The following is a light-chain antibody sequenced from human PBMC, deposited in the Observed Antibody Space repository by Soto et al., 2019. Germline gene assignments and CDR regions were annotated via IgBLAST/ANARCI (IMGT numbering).Light chain of an antibody. CDR3: QQYYSTPLT. Sequence: DIVMTQSPDSLAVSLGERATLNCKSSQTVLYSSNNKNSLAWYQQKPGQPPKLLIYWASTRESGVPARFSGSGSGTDFPLTNRSLQGEDGAVYYCQQYYSTPLTFGGGTKVEIK. CDR1: QTVLYSSNNKNS. J-gene: IGKJ4*01. CDR2: WAS. V-gene: IGKV4-1*01.